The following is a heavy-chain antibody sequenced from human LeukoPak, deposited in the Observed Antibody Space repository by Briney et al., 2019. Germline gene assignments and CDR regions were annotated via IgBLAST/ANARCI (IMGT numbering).Heavy chain of an antibody. CDR2: ISSSSNTI. CDR1: GFTFSSYS. CDR3: ARQDCSGGSCYSIPFDY. D-gene: IGHD2-15*01. V-gene: IGHV3-48*02. J-gene: IGHJ4*02. Sequence: GGSLRLSCAASGFTFSSYSMNWVRQAPGKGLEWVSYISSSSNTIYYADSVKGRFTISRDNARNSLYLQMHSLRDEDTAVYYCARQDCSGGSCYSIPFDYWGQGSLVTASS.